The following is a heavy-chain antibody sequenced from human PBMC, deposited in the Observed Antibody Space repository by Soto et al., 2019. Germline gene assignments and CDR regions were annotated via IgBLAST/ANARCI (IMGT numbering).Heavy chain of an antibody. CDR3: ARVRLSSSSWSRNPPAHVWYFDL. J-gene: IGHJ2*01. V-gene: IGHV1-3*01. CDR1: GYTFRSYA. D-gene: IGHD6-13*01. CDR2: INAGNGDT. Sequence: ASVKVSCKASGYTFRSYAMHWVRQAPGQGLEWMGRINAGNGDTEYSQKFQGRVTITRDTSANTAYMELSSLKSEDTAVYYCARVRLSSSSWSRNPPAHVWYFDLWGRGTLVTVPS.